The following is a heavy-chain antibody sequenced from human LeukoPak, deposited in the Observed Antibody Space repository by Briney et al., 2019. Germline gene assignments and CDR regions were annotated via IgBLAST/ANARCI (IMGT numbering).Heavy chain of an antibody. D-gene: IGHD3-9*01. CDR2: INPNSGGT. Sequence: ASVKVSCKASGYTFTGYYMHWVRQAHGQGHEWMGWINPNSGGTNYAQKFQGRVTMTRDTSISTAYMELSRLRSDDTAVYYCARLHYDILTGSPQAFDYWGQGTLVTVSS. CDR1: GYTFTGYY. J-gene: IGHJ4*02. V-gene: IGHV1-2*02. CDR3: ARLHYDILTGSPQAFDY.